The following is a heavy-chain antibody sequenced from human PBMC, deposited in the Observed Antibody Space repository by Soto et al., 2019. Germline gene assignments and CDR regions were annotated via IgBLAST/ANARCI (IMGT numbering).Heavy chain of an antibody. CDR3: AREGDGTTGYYQDC. V-gene: IGHV1-3*01. CDR1: GYTFTSYA. J-gene: IGHJ4*01. CDR2: INAGNGNT. D-gene: IGHD3-22*01. Sequence: ASVKVSCKASGYTFTSYAMHWVRQAPGQRLEWMGWINAGNGNTKYSQKFQGRVTITRDTSASTAYMELSSLRSEDTAVYYCAREGDGTTGYYQDCWGHGTLVTVS.